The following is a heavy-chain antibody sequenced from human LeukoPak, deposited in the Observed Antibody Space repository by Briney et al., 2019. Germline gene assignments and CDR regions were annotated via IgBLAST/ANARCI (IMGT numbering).Heavy chain of an antibody. CDR2: INHSGST. V-gene: IGHV4-34*01. CDR3: ARKGYYYGSGSYYIPYYFDY. J-gene: IGHJ4*02. D-gene: IGHD3-10*01. Sequence: SETLSLTCAVYGVSFSGYYWSWIRQPPGKGLEWIGEINHSGSTNYNTSLKSRVTISVDTSRNQFSLKLSSVTAADTAVYYCARKGYYYGSGSYYIPYYFDYWGQGTLVTVSS. CDR1: GVSFSGYY.